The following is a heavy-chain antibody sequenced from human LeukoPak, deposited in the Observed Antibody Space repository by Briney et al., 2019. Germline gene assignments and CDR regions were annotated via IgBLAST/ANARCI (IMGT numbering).Heavy chain of an antibody. J-gene: IGHJ3*02. Sequence: PSETLSLTCTVSGGSISSYYWTWIRQPPGKGLQWVGYINYSGNTKHNPSLTGRVTISVDMSKSQFSLKLSSVTAADTAVYYCACLSSNGRRAFDIWGQGTMVTVSS. CDR1: GGSISSYY. CDR3: ACLSSNGRRAFDI. CDR2: INYSGNT. V-gene: IGHV4-59*08. D-gene: IGHD2-8*01.